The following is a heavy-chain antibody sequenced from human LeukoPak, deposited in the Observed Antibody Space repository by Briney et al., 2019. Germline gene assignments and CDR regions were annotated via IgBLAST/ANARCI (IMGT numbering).Heavy chain of an antibody. J-gene: IGHJ4*02. CDR2: IKQDGSEK. CDR3: ARVSSSSWYQEPLDY. CDR1: GFTFSSYW. Sequence: GGSLRLSCAASGFTFSSYWMSWVRQAPGKGLEWVANIKQDGSEKYYVDSVKGRFTISRDNAKNSLYLQMNSLRAEDTAVYYCARVSSSSWYQEPLDYWGQGTLVTVSS. V-gene: IGHV3-7*01. D-gene: IGHD6-13*01.